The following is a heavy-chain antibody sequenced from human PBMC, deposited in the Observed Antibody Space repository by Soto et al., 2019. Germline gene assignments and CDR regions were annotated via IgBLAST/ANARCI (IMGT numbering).Heavy chain of an antibody. V-gene: IGHV3-74*03. CDR3: ARAEVDY. J-gene: IGHJ4*02. CDR1: GFTFGNYW. CDR2: MTSDGRTT. Sequence: GGSLRLSCAASGFTFGNYWMHWVRQAPGKGPEWVSRMTSDGRTTQYADSVKGRFTVSRDNAKNTLYLQMNSLRAEDAAVYYCARAEVDYWGPGTLVTVSS.